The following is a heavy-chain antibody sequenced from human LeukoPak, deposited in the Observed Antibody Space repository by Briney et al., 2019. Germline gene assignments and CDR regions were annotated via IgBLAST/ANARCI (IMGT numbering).Heavy chain of an antibody. CDR1: GYSFTSSW. Sequence: GESLRISCKGSGYSFTSSWITWVRQMPGKGLEWMGTIDPSDSYSNYSPSFQGHVTISADKSISAAYLQWSSLKASDTAMYYCTRRPAGLAGWYFDLWGRGTLVTVSS. CDR3: TRRPAGLAGWYFDL. D-gene: IGHD7-27*01. CDR2: IDPSDSYS. V-gene: IGHV5-10-1*01. J-gene: IGHJ2*01.